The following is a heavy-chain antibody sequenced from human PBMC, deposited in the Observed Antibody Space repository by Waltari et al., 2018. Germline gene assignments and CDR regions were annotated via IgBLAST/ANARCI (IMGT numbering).Heavy chain of an antibody. CDR3: AKEYYGGNSGEDAFDI. J-gene: IGHJ3*02. Sequence: FTFSSYAMHWVRQAPGKGLEWVAVISYDGSNKYYADSVKGRFTISRDNSKNTLYLQMNSLRAEDTAVYYCAKEYYGGNSGEDAFDIWGQGTMVTVSS. D-gene: IGHD3-10*01. V-gene: IGHV3-30-3*02. CDR2: ISYDGSNK. CDR1: FTFSSYA.